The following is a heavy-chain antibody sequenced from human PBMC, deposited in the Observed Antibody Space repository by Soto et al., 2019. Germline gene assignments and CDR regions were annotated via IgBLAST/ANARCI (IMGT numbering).Heavy chain of an antibody. J-gene: IGHJ4*02. V-gene: IGHV4-31*03. D-gene: IGHD3-22*01. CDR3: ARGRYDSSGYHRVFDY. CDR2: IYYSGST. CDR1: GGSISSGGYY. Sequence: QVQLQESGPGLVKPSQTLSLTCTVSGGSISSGGYYWSWIRQHPGKGLEWIGYIYYSGSTYYNPSLKSRFTISVDTSKNQFSRKLSSVTAADTAGYYCARGRYDSSGYHRVFDYWGQGTLVTVSS.